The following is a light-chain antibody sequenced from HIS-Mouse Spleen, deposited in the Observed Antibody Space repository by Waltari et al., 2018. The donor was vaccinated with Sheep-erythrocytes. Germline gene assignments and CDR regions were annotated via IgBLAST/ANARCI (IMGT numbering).Light chain of an antibody. CDR2: DVS. J-gene: IGLJ1*01. CDR3: CSYAGSYNYV. Sequence: QSALTPPRSVSVSPGPSVTISCPGTSSDVGGYNYVSLYQQHPGQAPKPMIYDVSKRPSGVPDRFSGSKSGNTASLTISGLQAEDEADYYCCSYAGSYNYVFGTGTKVTVL. CDR1: SSDVGGYNY. V-gene: IGLV2-11*01.